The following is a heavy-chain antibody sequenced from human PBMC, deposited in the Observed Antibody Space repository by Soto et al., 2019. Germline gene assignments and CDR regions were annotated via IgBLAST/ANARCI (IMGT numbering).Heavy chain of an antibody. CDR3: ARGAPGGSGGGGDY. D-gene: IGHD6-19*01. Sequence: PSQTLSLTCAISGANVSSKSAAWNWIRQSPSRGLEWLGRTYYRSKWYNDYAVSVKGRISINPDTSKNQFSLQLNSVTPEDTAVYCCARGAPGGSGGGGDYWGQGTLVAASS. V-gene: IGHV6-1*01. J-gene: IGHJ4*02. CDR2: TYYRSKWYN. CDR1: GANVSSKSAA.